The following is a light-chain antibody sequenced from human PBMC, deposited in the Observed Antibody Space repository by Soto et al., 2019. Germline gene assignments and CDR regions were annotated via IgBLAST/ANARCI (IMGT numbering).Light chain of an antibody. V-gene: IGKV3-20*01. J-gene: IGKJ1*01. CDR2: AAS. CDR3: QQYAKAPLT. CDR1: QIVNNNY. Sequence: EIVLPHSPGTLSLSPGESAPLSCRASQIVNNNYLAWYQQKPGQAPRLVIYAASSRATGVPDRFSGSGSGTDFTLTISRLEPEDFAVYYCQQYAKAPLTVGQGTKVDIK.